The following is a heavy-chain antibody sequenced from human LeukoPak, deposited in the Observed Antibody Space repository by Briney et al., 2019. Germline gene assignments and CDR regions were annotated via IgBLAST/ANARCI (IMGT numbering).Heavy chain of an antibody. J-gene: IGHJ4*02. CDR1: GGSISSGGYY. Sequence: KPSETLSLTCTVSGGSISSGGYYWSWIRQHPGKGLEWIGYIYYSGSTYYNPSLKSRVTISVYTSKNQFSLKLSSVTAADTAVYYCARVFRQGLHPDYWGQGTLVTVSS. V-gene: IGHV4-31*03. D-gene: IGHD3-3*01. CDR2: IYYSGST. CDR3: ARVFRQGLHPDY.